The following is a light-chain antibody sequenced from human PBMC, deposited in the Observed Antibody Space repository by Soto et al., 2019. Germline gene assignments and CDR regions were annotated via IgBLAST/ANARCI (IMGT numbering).Light chain of an antibody. CDR1: QSISSY. CDR2: AAS. CDR3: QQSYSTPQT. J-gene: IGKJ1*01. V-gene: IGKV1-39*01. Sequence: DIQMTQSPSSLSASVGDRVTITCRARQSISSYLNWYQQKPGKATKLLIYAASSLQSGVPSRFSGSGSGTDVTLTISSLQPEDFATYYCQQSYSTPQTCGQGTMVDIK.